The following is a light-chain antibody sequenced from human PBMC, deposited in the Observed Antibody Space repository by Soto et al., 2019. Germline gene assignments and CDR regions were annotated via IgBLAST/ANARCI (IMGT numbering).Light chain of an antibody. CDR1: SSDVGGYNY. CDR3: SSYTGSNTPVV. CDR2: DVS. J-gene: IGLJ2*01. Sequence: QSALTQPASVSGSPGQSITISCTGTSSDVGGYNYVSWHQQHPGKAPNLIIFDVSNRPSGVSNRFSGSKSGNSASLTISGLQAEDEADYYCSSYTGSNTPVVFGGGTKVTVL. V-gene: IGLV2-14*01.